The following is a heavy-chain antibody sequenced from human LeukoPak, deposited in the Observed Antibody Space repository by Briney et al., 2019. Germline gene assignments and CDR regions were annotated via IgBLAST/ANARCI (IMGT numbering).Heavy chain of an antibody. CDR3: ARHYYSSMVRGYRFDP. J-gene: IGHJ5*02. CDR2: INHSGST. D-gene: IGHD3-10*01. CDR1: GGSISSSNW. Sequence: SETLSLTCAVSGGSISSSNWWSWVRQPPGKGLEWIGEINHSGSTNYNPSLKSRVTISVDTSKNQFSLKLSSVTAADTAVYYCARHYYSSMVRGYRFDPWGQGTLVTVSS. V-gene: IGHV4-4*02.